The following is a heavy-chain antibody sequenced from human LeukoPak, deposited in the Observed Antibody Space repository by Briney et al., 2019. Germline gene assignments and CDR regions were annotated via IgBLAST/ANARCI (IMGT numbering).Heavy chain of an antibody. V-gene: IGHV1-2*02. CDR3: AREESSSWYENWFDP. CDR1: GYTFTGYY. CDR2: INPNSGGT. J-gene: IGHJ5*02. Sequence: ASVKVSCKASGYTFTGYYMHWVRQAPGQGLEWMGWINPNSGGTNYAQKFQGRVTMTRDTSISTAYMELSRLRSDDTAVYYCAREESSSWYENWFDPWGQGTLVTVSS. D-gene: IGHD6-13*01.